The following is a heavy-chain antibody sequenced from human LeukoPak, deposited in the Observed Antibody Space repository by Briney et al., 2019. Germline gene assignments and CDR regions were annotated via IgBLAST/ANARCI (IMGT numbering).Heavy chain of an antibody. J-gene: IGHJ4*02. CDR3: ARIMRSRIDY. CDR1: RFTFSSLW. Sequence: GGSLRLSCAASRFTFSSLWMSWVRQAQGKGLEWVTNIKQDGSEKYYVDSVKGRFTISRDNAKNSLYLQMNSLRAEDTAVYYCARIMRSRIDYWGQGTLVTVSS. V-gene: IGHV3-7*01. CDR2: IKQDGSEK. D-gene: IGHD3-16*01.